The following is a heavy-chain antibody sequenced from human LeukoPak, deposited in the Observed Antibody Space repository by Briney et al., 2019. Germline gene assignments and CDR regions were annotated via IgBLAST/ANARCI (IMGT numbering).Heavy chain of an antibody. V-gene: IGHV4-30-4*01. CDR1: GGSISSGDYY. CDR2: IYYSGST. D-gene: IGHD4-4*01. J-gene: IGHJ1*01. CDR3: AAAAMTTVIPEYFQH. Sequence: PSQTLSLTCTVSGGSISSGDYYWSWIRQPPGKGLEWIGYIYYSGSTYYNPSLKSRVTISVDTSKNQFSLKLSSVTAADTAVYYCAAAAMTTVIPEYFQHWGQGTLVTVSS.